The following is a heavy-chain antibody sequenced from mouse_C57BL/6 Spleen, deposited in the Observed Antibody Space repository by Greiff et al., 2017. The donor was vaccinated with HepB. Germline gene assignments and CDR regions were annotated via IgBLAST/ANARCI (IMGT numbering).Heavy chain of an antibody. Sequence: EVQRVESGGGLVKPGGSLKLSCAASGFTFSDYGMHWVRQAPEKGLEWVAYISSGSSTIYYADTVKGRFTISRDNAKNTLFLQMTSLRSEDTAMYYCARPYDYDDDYYAMDYWGQGTSVTVSS. V-gene: IGHV5-17*01. CDR2: ISSGSSTI. CDR1: GFTFSDYG. J-gene: IGHJ4*01. CDR3: ARPYDYDDDYYAMDY. D-gene: IGHD2-4*01.